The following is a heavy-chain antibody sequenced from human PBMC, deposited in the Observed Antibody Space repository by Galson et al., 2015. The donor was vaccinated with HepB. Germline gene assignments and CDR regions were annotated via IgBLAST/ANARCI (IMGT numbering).Heavy chain of an antibody. CDR1: GYTSTKYG. V-gene: IGHV1-18*01. J-gene: IGHJ5*02. CDR2: ISAYNGNI. Sequence: SVKVSCKASGYTSTKYGISWVRQAPGHGLEWMGWISAYNGNINYTESLQDRVTMTTDTSTHTAHMELRRLTADDTAVYYCATHDCSGSACHNWFDPWGQGTLVVVSS. CDR3: ATHDCSGSACHNWFDP. D-gene: IGHD6-19*01.